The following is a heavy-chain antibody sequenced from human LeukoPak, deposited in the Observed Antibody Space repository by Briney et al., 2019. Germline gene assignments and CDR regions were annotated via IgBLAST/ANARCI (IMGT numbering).Heavy chain of an antibody. CDR2: IKQGGSEK. V-gene: IGHV3-7*01. D-gene: IGHD3-3*01. Sequence: GGSLRLSCAASGFIFSSHWMTWVRQAPGKGPEFVASIKQGGSEKYYADSVKGRFTVSRDNAKNSLNLQMNSLSAGGTAVYYCARAPTSGARVHYSDSWGRVTKVKVTS. J-gene: IGHJ4*02. CDR3: ARAPTSGARVHYSDS. CDR1: GFIFSSHW.